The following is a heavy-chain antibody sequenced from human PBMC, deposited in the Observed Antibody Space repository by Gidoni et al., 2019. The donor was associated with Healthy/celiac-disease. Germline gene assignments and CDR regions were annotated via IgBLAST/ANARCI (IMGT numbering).Heavy chain of an antibody. V-gene: IGHV3-48*03. CDR1: GFTFSSYE. D-gene: IGHD6-19*01. CDR3: SRYPPAYSSGSSFGY. J-gene: IGHJ4*02. Sequence: GFTFSSYEMNWVRQAPGKGLEWVTYIRSSGSTIYYADSVKGRFTITRDNDKNSLYLQMNSLRAEDAAVYYCSRYPPAYSSGSSFGYWVQGTLVTVSS. CDR2: IRSSGSTI.